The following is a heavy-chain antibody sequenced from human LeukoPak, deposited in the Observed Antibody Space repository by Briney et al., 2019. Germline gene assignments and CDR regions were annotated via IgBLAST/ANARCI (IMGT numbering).Heavy chain of an antibody. CDR3: ARDGYCSGGSCYSGYAFDI. CDR2: IYTSGST. CDR1: GGSISSYY. J-gene: IGHJ3*02. Sequence: SETLSLTCTVSGGSISSYYWSWIRQPAGKGMEWIGRIYTSGSTNYNPSLKSRVTMSVDKSKNQLSLMLSSVTAADTAVYYCARDGYCSGGSCYSGYAFDIWGQGTMVTVSS. D-gene: IGHD2-15*01. V-gene: IGHV4-4*07.